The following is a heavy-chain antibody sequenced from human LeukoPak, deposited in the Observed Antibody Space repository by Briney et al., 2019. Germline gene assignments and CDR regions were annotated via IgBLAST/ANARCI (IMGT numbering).Heavy chain of an antibody. J-gene: IGHJ4*02. CDR1: GYRFTSSG. Sequence: ASVKVSCKASGYRFTSSGISWVRQAPGQGLEWMGWISGYNGETNYVQKFQGRVTMTTDSSTSTAYMELRSLRSDDTAVYYCAREALSGSYFDYWGQGTLVTVSS. D-gene: IGHD1-14*01. CDR3: AREALSGSYFDY. CDR2: ISGYNGET. V-gene: IGHV1-18*01.